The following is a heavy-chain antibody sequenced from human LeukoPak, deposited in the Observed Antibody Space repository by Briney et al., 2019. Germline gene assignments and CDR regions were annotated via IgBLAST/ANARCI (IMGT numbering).Heavy chain of an antibody. J-gene: IGHJ5*02. CDR1: EYTFTAYF. V-gene: IGHV1-2*02. CDR2: INPYSGGT. Sequence: GASVKVSCKASEYTFTAYFIHWVRQAPGQGLEWMGWINPYSGGTNYAQRFQGRVTMTRDTSISTALMELRSLRSDDTAVYYCARGSYDTSGYYRGDWFDPWGQGTLVTVSS. D-gene: IGHD3-22*01. CDR3: ARGSYDTSGYYRGDWFDP.